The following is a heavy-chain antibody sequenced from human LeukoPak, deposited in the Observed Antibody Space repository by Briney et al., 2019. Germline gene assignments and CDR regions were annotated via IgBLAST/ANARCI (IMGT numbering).Heavy chain of an antibody. Sequence: SETLSLTCTVSGGSISSSSYYWGWIRQPPGKVLEWIGSIYYSGSTYYNPSLKSRVTISVDTSKNQFSLKLSSVTAADTAVYYCARGGIAAAFGYWGQGTLVTVSS. J-gene: IGHJ4*02. CDR1: GGSISSSSYY. V-gene: IGHV4-39*07. CDR3: ARGGIAAAFGY. D-gene: IGHD6-13*01. CDR2: IYYSGST.